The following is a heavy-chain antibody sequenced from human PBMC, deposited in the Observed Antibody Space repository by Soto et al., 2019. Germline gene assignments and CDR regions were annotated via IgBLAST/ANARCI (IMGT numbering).Heavy chain of an antibody. J-gene: IGHJ6*02. CDR1: GGTFSSYA. V-gene: IGHV1-69*06. CDR3: ARTRITMVRGVSGYYYGMDV. Sequence: QVQLVQSGAEVKKPGSSVKVSCKASGGTFSSYAISWVRQAPAQGLEWMGGLIPIFGTANYAQKFQGRVTITTDKSTSTAYIELSSLRSEDTAVYYCARTRITMVRGVSGYYYGMDVWGQGGTVTVSS. D-gene: IGHD3-10*01. CDR2: LIPIFGTA.